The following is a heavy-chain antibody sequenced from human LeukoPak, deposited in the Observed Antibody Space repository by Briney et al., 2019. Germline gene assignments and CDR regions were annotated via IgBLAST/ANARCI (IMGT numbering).Heavy chain of an antibody. J-gene: IGHJ6*02. Sequence: GGSLRLSCAASGFTFSSYSMNWVRQAPGKGLEWVSYISSSSSTIYYADFVKGRFTISRDNAKNSLYLQMNSLRDEDTAVYYCATREYYYYGMDVWGQGTTVTDSS. CDR1: GFTFSSYS. CDR2: ISSSSSTI. CDR3: ATREYYYYGMDV. V-gene: IGHV3-48*02.